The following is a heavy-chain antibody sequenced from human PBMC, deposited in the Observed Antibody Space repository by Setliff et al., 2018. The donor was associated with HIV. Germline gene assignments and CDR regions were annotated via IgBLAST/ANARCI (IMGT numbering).Heavy chain of an antibody. CDR2: IKTKTQRGTT. V-gene: IGHV3-15*01. CDR3: VTGVGTSSVDY. D-gene: IGHD3-22*01. J-gene: IGHJ4*02. CDR1: GFTFSNSW. Sequence: LRLSCAASGFTFSNSWMTWVRPAPGKGLEWVGRIKTKTQRGTTDYAAPAKGTFIISRDDSKTTLYLQMNSLRSEDTAVYYCVTGVGTSSVDYWGQGTMVTVSS.